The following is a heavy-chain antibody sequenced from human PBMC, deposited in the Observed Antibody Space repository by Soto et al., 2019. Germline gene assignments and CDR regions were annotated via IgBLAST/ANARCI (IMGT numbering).Heavy chain of an antibody. CDR3: VRLIGMTTATTDRGFDT. J-gene: IGHJ5*02. CDR2: ICYTGNT. D-gene: IGHD4-17*01. V-gene: IGHV4-39*01. Sequence: SETLSLTCTVSGGSISSSSYYWDWIRQPPGKGLEWIGGICYTGNTYYNPSLRSRITISVDTSKNQFSLKLSSVTAADTAVYYCVRLIGMTTATTDRGFDTWGQGTLVTVSS. CDR1: GGSISSSSYY.